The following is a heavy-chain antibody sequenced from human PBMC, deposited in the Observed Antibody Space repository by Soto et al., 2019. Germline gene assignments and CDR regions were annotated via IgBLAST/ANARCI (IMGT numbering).Heavy chain of an antibody. D-gene: IGHD3-9*01. CDR1: GYSFTSYW. Sequence: GESLKISCKGSGYSFTSYWIGWVRQMPGKGLEWMGIIYPGDSDTRYSPSFQGQVTISADKSISTAYLQWSSLKASDTAMYYCARLFPNIRVFDAFDIWGQGTMVTVSS. CDR2: IYPGDSDT. CDR3: ARLFPNIRVFDAFDI. V-gene: IGHV5-51*01. J-gene: IGHJ3*02.